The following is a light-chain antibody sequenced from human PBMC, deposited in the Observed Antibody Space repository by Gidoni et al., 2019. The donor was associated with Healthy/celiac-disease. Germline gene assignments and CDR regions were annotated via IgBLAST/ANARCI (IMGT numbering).Light chain of an antibody. CDR3: QQRGNWPWT. V-gene: IGKV3-11*01. CDR1: QSVSSY. Sequence: EIVLTQPPATLAWSLGERATLSCRAGQSVSSYLAWYQQKSGQAPRLLTYDASNRATGIPARFSGGGSGTDFTLTISSLEPVDFAVYYCQQRGNWPWTFGQXTKVEIK. J-gene: IGKJ1*01. CDR2: DAS.